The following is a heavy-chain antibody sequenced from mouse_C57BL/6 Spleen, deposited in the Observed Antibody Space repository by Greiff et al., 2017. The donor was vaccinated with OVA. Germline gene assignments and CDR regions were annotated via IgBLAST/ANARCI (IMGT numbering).Heavy chain of an antibody. V-gene: IGHV5-16*01. CDR3: ARRTRSGYFDY. CDR2: INYDGSST. Sequence: EVMLVESEGGLVQPGSSMTLSCTASGFTFSDYYMAWVRQVPEKGLEWVATINYDGSSTYYLDSLTSRFIISRDNAKNILYLQMSSLKAEYTATYYCARRTRSGYFDYWGQGTTLTFAS. D-gene: IGHD2-13*01. CDR1: GFTFSDYY. J-gene: IGHJ2*01.